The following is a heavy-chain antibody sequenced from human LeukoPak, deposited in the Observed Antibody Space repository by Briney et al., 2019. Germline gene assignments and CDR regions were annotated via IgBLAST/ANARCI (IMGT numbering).Heavy chain of an antibody. J-gene: IGHJ5*02. D-gene: IGHD6-13*01. CDR1: GGSISSYS. V-gene: IGHV4-4*07. Sequence: SETLSLTCTVSGGSISSYSWSWIRQPAGKGLEWIGRIYSSVTTNYNPSLNSRVTMSLDTSKNQFSLNLTSVTAADTAVYYCAREAMQPSRWFDPWGQGTLVTVSS. CDR3: AREAMQPSRWFDP. CDR2: IYSSVTT.